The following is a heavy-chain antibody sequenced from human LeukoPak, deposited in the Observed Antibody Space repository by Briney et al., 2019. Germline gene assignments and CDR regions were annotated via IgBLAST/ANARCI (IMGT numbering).Heavy chain of an antibody. J-gene: IGHJ3*02. CDR2: IRYDGSNK. Sequence: GGSLRLSCAPSGFTLCSWGIQWVREAPGKGLEWVAFIRYDGSNKYYAGSVKGRFTISRDNSKNTLYLQMNSLRAEDTAVYYCGREKGHIVVVTDDAFDIWGQGTMVTVSS. D-gene: IGHD2-21*02. V-gene: IGHV3-30*02. CDR1: GFTLCSWG. CDR3: GREKGHIVVVTDDAFDI.